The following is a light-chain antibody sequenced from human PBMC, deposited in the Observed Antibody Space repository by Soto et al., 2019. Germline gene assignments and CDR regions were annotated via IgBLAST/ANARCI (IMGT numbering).Light chain of an antibody. CDR1: SSDIGTYNY. V-gene: IGLV2-14*03. CDR3: SSYTSSNTVL. Sequence: QSALTQPASVSGSPGQSITIFCTGTSSDIGTYNYVSWYQQHPGKAPQLMIYDVSIRPSGVSNRFSASKSGNTASLTISGLQTEDEADYYCSSYTSSNTVLFGGGTQLTVL. J-gene: IGLJ3*02. CDR2: DVS.